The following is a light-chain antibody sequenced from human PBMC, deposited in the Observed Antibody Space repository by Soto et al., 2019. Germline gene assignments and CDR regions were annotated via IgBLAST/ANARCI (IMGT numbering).Light chain of an antibody. Sequence: QSVLTQPASMSGSPGQSITISCTGTSSDIGRYNFVSWYQHHPGKAPKLIIYEATKRPSGVSYRFSGSKSGSTASLTISGLQAEDEADYYCTSYTITSPYVFGTGTKSPS. CDR3: TSYTITSPYV. CDR2: EAT. J-gene: IGLJ1*01. CDR1: SSDIGRYNF. V-gene: IGLV2-14*01.